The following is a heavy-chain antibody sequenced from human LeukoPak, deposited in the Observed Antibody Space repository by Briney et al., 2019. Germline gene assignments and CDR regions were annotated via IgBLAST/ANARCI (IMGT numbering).Heavy chain of an antibody. CDR3: ARVAGGYSYGYFYYYGMDV. J-gene: IGHJ6*02. D-gene: IGHD5-18*01. Sequence: SETLSLTCTVSGGSISSYYWGWIRQPPGKGLEWIGHIYYSGSTNYNPSLKSRVTISVDTSKNQFSLKLSSVTAADTAVYYCARVAGGYSYGYFYYYGMDVWGQGTTVTVSS. V-gene: IGHV4-59*08. CDR1: GGSISSYY. CDR2: IYYSGST.